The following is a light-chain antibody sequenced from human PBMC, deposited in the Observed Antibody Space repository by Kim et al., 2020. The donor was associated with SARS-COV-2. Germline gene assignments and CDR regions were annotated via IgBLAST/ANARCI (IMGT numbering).Light chain of an antibody. V-gene: IGLV3-9*01. Sequence: SYELNQPLSVSVAMGQTASITCGGYNMGSKNVRWYQQKPGQSPVLVIYRDNNRPSGIPERFSGSNSGNTATLTISRAAAGDEAEYYCQVWDCSIEVLGGG. CDR2: RDN. CDR1: NMGSKN. CDR3: QVWDCSIEV. J-gene: IGLJ2*01.